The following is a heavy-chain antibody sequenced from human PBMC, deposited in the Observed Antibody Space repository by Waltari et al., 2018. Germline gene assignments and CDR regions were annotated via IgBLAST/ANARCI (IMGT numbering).Heavy chain of an antibody. CDR3: ARDRGRGIYLDS. J-gene: IGHJ4*02. V-gene: IGHV4-4*02. CDR1: GDSMSSGDW. D-gene: IGHD5-12*01. Sequence: QMQLQESGPGLVKPSGTLSVTCTVPGDSMSSGDWWSWVRQSPEKGLGWIGQIQRSGRTHYNPSFESRVSISIDTSNNQFSLKVSSTTAADTAVYYCARDRGRGIYLDSWGRGTLVTVSA. CDR2: IQRSGRT.